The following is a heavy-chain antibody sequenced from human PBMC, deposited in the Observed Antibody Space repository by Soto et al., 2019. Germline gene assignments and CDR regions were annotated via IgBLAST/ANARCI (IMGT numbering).Heavy chain of an antibody. V-gene: IGHV4-30-4*01. J-gene: IGHJ6*02. CDR1: GGSISSGDYY. Sequence: QVQLQESGPGLVKPSQTLSLTCTVSGGSISSGDYYWSWIRQPPGKGLEWIGYIYYSGRTYYNPSRKSRVTISGDTSKNQFSLKLSSVTAADTAVYYCAREGPLGALYYCGMDVWGQGTTVTVSS. D-gene: IGHD1-26*01. CDR2: IYYSGRT. CDR3: AREGPLGALYYCGMDV.